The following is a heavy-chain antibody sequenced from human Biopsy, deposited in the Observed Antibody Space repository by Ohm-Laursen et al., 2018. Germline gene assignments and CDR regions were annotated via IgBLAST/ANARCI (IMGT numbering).Heavy chain of an antibody. J-gene: IGHJ4*02. CDR1: GGSITADF. D-gene: IGHD3/OR15-3a*01. Sequence: SETLSLTCPVSGGSITADFWTWIRQTPGERLEWIGYRFHSGSPMYNPSLKSRVTISVDTSKSQFSLPLTSVTAADTAVYYCVRLNRRGNIIFFDYWGRGTLVTVSS. V-gene: IGHV4-59*08. CDR2: RFHSGSP. CDR3: VRLNRRGNIIFFDY.